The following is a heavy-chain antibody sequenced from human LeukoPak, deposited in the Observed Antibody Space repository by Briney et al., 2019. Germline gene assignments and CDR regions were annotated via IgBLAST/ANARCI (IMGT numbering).Heavy chain of an antibody. D-gene: IGHD2-2*01. CDR1: GFTFSSYG. Sequence: GGSLRLSCAASGFTFSSYGMHWVRQAPGKGLEWVAVIWYDGSNKYYADSVKGRFTISRDNSKNTLYLQMNSLRAEDTAVYYCARDCSSTSCYNYFDYWGQGTLVTVSS. CDR2: IWYDGSNK. V-gene: IGHV3-33*01. CDR3: ARDCSSTSCYNYFDY. J-gene: IGHJ4*02.